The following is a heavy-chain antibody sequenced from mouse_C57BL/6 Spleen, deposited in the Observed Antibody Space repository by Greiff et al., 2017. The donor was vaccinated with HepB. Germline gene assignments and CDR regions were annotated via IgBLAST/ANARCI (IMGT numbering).Heavy chain of an antibody. V-gene: IGHV3-1*01. J-gene: IGHJ4*01. CDR2: ISYSGST. CDR3: ARGRRYYAMDY. CDR1: GYSITSGYD. Sequence: EVQLQESGPGMVKPSQSLSLTCSVTGYSITSGYDWHWIRHFPGNKLEWMGYISYSGSTNYNPSLKSRISITHDTSKNHFFLKLNSVTTEDPATYCCARGRRYYAMDYWGQGTSVTVSS.